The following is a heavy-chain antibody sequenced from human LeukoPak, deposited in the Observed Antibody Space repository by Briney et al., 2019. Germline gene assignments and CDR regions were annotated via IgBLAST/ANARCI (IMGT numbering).Heavy chain of an antibody. J-gene: IGHJ6*02. CDR1: GFTFSSYA. Sequence: GGSLRLSCAASGFTFSSYAMSWVRQAPGKGLEWVSVISDRTDSTYYAASVKGRFTISRDSSKNTLYLQMNSLRAEDTAVYYCARDRTTVTAWAYYYYGMDVWGQGTTVTVSS. CDR2: ISDRTDST. CDR3: ARDRTTVTAWAYYYYGMDV. D-gene: IGHD4-17*01. V-gene: IGHV3-23*01.